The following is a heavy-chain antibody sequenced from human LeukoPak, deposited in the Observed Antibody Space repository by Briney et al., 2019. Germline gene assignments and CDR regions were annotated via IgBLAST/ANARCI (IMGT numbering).Heavy chain of an antibody. J-gene: IGHJ4*02. V-gene: IGHV3-23*01. CDR3: ARHQTSYSSSSYTQD. Sequence: GGSLRLSCAASGFTFSTYAMSWVRQAPGKGLERVSSISGSGTTTYYADSVKGRFTIYRENSKNTLFLQMYSLAAEDTALYYCARHQTSYSSSSYTQDWGQGTLVTVSS. CDR1: GFTFSTYA. D-gene: IGHD6-13*01. CDR2: ISGSGTTT.